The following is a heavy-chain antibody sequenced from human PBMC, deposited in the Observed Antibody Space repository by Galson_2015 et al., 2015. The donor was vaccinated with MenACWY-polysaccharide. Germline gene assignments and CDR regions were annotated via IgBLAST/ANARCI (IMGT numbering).Heavy chain of an antibody. CDR3: ARNPSRLDIAAASH. J-gene: IGHJ4*02. CDR2: IRNDEVSK. Sequence: SLRLSCAASGFNFRGNGMHWLRQAPGKGLEWVALIRNDEVSKHYVDAVKSRFAISRDNSKNTVYLEMNSLRPEDTAVYYCARNPSRLDIAAASHWGQGALVTVSS. D-gene: IGHD6-13*01. V-gene: IGHV3-30*02. CDR1: GFNFRGNG.